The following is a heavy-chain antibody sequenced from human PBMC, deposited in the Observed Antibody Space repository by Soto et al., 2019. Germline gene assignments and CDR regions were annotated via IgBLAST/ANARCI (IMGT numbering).Heavy chain of an antibody. CDR1: GFTFDDYA. CDR3: VKDESINWYSGHFRH. J-gene: IGHJ1*01. V-gene: IGHV3-9*01. D-gene: IGHD6-13*01. CDR2: INCNSGSI. Sequence: EVQLVESGGGLVQPGRSLRLSCAASGFTFDDYAMHWVRQVPGKGLEWVSGINCNSGSIGYAYSVKGRFAISRDNAKNSLHLQINSPRAEDTAFYYCVKDESINWYSGHFRHWGQGTLVTVSS.